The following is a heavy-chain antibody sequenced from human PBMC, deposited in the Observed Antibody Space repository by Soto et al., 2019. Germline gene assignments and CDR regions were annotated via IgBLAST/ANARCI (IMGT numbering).Heavy chain of an antibody. V-gene: IGHV3-23*01. J-gene: IGHJ4*02. CDR2: ISGSGGST. CDR1: RFPFSNYA. D-gene: IGHD4-17*01. CDR3: AKGVPTPSTVTAFDY. Sequence: EVQLLESGGGLVQPGGSLRLSCAASRFPFSNYAMSWVRQAPGKGLEWVSTISGSGGSTYYADSVKGRFTISRDNSKNTLYLQMNSLRAEDTALYYCAKGVPTPSTVTAFDYWDQGTLVTVSS.